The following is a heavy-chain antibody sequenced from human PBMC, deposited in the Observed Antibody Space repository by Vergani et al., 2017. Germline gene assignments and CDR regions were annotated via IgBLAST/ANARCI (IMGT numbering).Heavy chain of an antibody. CDR2: INHSGST. CDR1: GGSFSGYY. D-gene: IGHD2-2*02. Sequence: QVQLQQWGAGLLKPSETLSLTCAVYGGSFSGYYWSWIRQPPGQGLEWIGEINHSGSTNYNPSLKSRVTISVDTSKNQFSLKLSSVTAADTAVYYCARGRVECGARSTSCYRRSRSFDYWGQGTLVTVSS. J-gene: IGHJ4*02. CDR3: ARGRVECGARSTSCYRRSRSFDY. V-gene: IGHV4-34*01.